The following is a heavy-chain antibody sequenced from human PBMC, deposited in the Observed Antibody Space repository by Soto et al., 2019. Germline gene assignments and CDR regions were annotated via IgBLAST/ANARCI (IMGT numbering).Heavy chain of an antibody. CDR3: ARDLAWKRGKVGRYYYGMDV. CDR1: GFIVSDYY. V-gene: IGHV3-11*06. J-gene: IGHJ6*02. D-gene: IGHD1-1*01. Sequence: PGESLRLACAASGFIVSDYYMSWVRQTPGKGLEWVSYISTRSTYTNYADSVKGRFTISRDNTKNSMYLQMDSLRVEDTAVYYCARDLAWKRGKVGRYYYGMDVWGQGTTVTVSS. CDR2: ISTRSTYT.